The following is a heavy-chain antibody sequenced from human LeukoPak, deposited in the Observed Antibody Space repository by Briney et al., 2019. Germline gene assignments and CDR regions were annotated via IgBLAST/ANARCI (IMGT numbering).Heavy chain of an antibody. CDR3: ARGAGWLTDY. V-gene: IGHV3-7*01. D-gene: IGHD3-22*01. J-gene: IGHJ4*02. Sequence: PGGSLRLSCAGSGFTFSSYWMNWVRQAPGKGPEWVANIKRDGTEKYYVDSVKGRFTISRDNAKNSLYLQMNSLRAEDTAVYYCARGAGWLTDYWGQGTLVTVSS. CDR2: IKRDGTEK. CDR1: GFTFSSYW.